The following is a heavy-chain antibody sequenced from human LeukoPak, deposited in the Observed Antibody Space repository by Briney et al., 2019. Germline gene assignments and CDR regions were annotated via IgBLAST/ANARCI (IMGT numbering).Heavy chain of an antibody. CDR3: ARGTVIGSGGRWTNNWFDP. CDR1: GFTFSSYG. D-gene: IGHD4-17*01. CDR2: IWYDGSNK. V-gene: IGHV3-33*01. Sequence: GGSLRLSCAASGFTFSSYGMHWVRQAPGKGLEWVAVIWYDGSNKYYADSVKGRFTISRDNSKNTLYLQMNSLRAEDTAVYYCARGTVIGSGGRWTNNWFDPWGQGTLVTVSS. J-gene: IGHJ5*02.